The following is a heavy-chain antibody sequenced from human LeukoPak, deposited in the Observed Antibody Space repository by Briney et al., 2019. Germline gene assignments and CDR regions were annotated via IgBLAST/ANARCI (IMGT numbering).Heavy chain of an antibody. CDR1: GFTFISYS. J-gene: IGHJ4*02. CDR2: ISSSSSYI. Sequence: GGSLRLSCAASGFTFISYSMNWVRQAPGKGLEWVSSISSSSSYIHYADSVKGRFTISRDNAKNSLYLEMNSLRAEDTALYYCARGIAAFPLDYWGQGTLVTVSS. CDR3: ARGIAAFPLDY. V-gene: IGHV3-21*01. D-gene: IGHD6-13*01.